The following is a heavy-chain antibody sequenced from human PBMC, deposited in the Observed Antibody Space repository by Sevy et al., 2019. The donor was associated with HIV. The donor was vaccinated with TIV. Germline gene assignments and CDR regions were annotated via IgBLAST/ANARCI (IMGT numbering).Heavy chain of an antibody. V-gene: IGHV3-7*01. CDR2: IRPDGSDK. CDR1: GFTFSPNW. J-gene: IGHJ4*02. D-gene: IGHD1-26*01. CDR3: ARGVGLDC. Sequence: GGSLRLSCAASGFTFSPNWMTWVRQAPGKGLEWVANIRPDGSDKHDVDSVKGRFTISRDNAKTSLYLQRNGLRADETAMYYCARGVGLDCWGQGALVTVSS.